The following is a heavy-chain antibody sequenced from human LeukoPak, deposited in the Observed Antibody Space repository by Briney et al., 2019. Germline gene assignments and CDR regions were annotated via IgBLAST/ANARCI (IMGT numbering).Heavy chain of an antibody. J-gene: IGHJ4*02. CDR1: GESLRGYY. CDR2: INHYGSS. CDR3: ARDFGVWVAGTVGFDY. D-gene: IGHD6-19*01. V-gene: IGHV4-34*01. Sequence: SETLSLTCAVSGESLRGYYWTWIRQPPAKGLEWIGEINHYGSSDYNPSLDNRVTISLDTSKNHLSLKLTFVTAADTAVYYCARDFGVWVAGTVGFDYWGQGTLVTVSS.